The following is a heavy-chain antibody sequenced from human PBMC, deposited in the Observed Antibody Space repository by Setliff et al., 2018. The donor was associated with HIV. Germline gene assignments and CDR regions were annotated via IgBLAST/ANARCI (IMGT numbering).Heavy chain of an antibody. D-gene: IGHD3-22*01. Sequence: LRLSCAASGFTFSSYWMSWVRQAPGKGLEWVANIKQDGSEKYYVDSVKGRFTISRDNAKNSLYLQMNSLRAEDTAVYYCARVHYYDSSGYSEPYYMDVWGKGTTVTVSS. CDR1: GFTFSSYW. J-gene: IGHJ6*03. CDR3: ARVHYYDSSGYSEPYYMDV. CDR2: IKQDGSEK. V-gene: IGHV3-7*03.